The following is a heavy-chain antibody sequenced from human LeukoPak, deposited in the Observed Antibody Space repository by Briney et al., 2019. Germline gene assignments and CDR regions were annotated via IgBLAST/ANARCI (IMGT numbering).Heavy chain of an antibody. CDR1: GGSFSGYY. D-gene: IGHD6-13*01. CDR2: IYSGGST. J-gene: IGHJ4*01. CDR3: ARDGTAAGLYFDL. V-gene: IGHV3-53*01. Sequence: ETLSLTCAVYGGSFSGYYWSWIRQPPGKGLEWVSVIYSGGSTYYADSVKGRFTISRDNTKNSLYLQMSALRAEDTAVYYCARDGTAAGLYFDLWGQGTLVTVSS.